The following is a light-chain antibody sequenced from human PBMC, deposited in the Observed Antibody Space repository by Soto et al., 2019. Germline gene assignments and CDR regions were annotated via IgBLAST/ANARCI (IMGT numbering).Light chain of an antibody. CDR1: QSISHW. J-gene: IGKJ2*01. CDR2: YAC. Sequence: DIQMTQSPSTLSASVGDRVTFVCRGSQSISHWLAWYQKRPGKAPKLLFYYACTLESGVPSTFSGSGSGTAFSLTISSLQPDDFATYYCQQYDEYPYTFGQGTELEIK. V-gene: IGKV1-5*02. CDR3: QQYDEYPYT.